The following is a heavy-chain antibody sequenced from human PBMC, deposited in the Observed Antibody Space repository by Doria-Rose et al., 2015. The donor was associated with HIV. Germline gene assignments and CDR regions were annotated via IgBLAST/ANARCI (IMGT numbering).Heavy chain of an antibody. CDR3: ARIKSSRWYHKYYFDF. D-gene: IGHD6-13*01. Sequence: SGPVLVKPTETLTLTCTVSGVSLSSPGMGVSWIRQPPGKALEWLADIFSDDERSYKASLKSRLTISRGTSKRQVVLTMTDMDPMDTATYYCARIKSSRWYHKYYFDFWGQGTLVIVS. CDR2: IFSDDER. J-gene: IGHJ4*02. CDR1: GVSLSSPGMG. V-gene: IGHV2-26*01.